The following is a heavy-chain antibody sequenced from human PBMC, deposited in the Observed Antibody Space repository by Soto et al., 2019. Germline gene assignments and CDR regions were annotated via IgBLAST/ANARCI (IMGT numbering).Heavy chain of an antibody. CDR1: GDSVSSNSSA. CDR3: ARGWYSGRNWFDP. Sequence: SQTLSLTCAISGDSVSSNSSAWNWIRHSPSRGLELLGRTYYRSKWYNDYAVSVKSRITINPDTSKNQFSLQLNSVTPEDTAVYYCARGWYSGRNWFDPWGQGTLVNVSS. J-gene: IGHJ5*02. V-gene: IGHV6-1*01. CDR2: TYYRSKWYN. D-gene: IGHD6-19*01.